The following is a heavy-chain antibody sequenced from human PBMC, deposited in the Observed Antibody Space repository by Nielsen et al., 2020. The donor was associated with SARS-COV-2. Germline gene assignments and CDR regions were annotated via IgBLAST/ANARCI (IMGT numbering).Heavy chain of an antibody. Sequence: GVSLKISCAASGFTFSSYGMHWVRQAPGKGLEWVAVISYDGSNKYYADSVKGRFTISRDNSKNTLYLQMNSLRAEDTAVYYCARGMTTVTAYYYYGMDVWGQGTTVTVSS. J-gene: IGHJ6*02. CDR3: ARGMTTVTAYYYYGMDV. D-gene: IGHD4-11*01. CDR2: ISYDGSNK. V-gene: IGHV3-30*03. CDR1: GFTFSSYG.